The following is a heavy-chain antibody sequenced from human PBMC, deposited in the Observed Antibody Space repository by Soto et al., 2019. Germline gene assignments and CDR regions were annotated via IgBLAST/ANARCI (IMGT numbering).Heavy chain of an antibody. J-gene: IGHJ4*02. Sequence: QVQLQESGPGLVKPSETLSLTCTVSGGSVSSGSYYWSWIRQPPGKGLEWIGYIYYSGSTNYNPSLKGRVTISVDTSKNQFSLKLSSVTAADTAVYYCARVEYDMEGATTFDYWGQGTLVTVSS. CDR1: GGSVSSGSYY. CDR3: ARVEYDMEGATTFDY. V-gene: IGHV4-61*01. CDR2: IYYSGST. D-gene: IGHD1-26*01.